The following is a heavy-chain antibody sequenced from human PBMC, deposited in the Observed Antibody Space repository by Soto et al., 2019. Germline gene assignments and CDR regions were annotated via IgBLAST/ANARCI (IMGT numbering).Heavy chain of an antibody. CDR2: IYYSGST. V-gene: IGHV4-39*01. Sequence: XXTLSLPFTVSGGSISSSSYYWGSIRQPPGKGLEWIGSIYYSGSTYYNPSLKSRVTISVDTSKNQFSLKLSSVTAQDTAVYYCHVVVVAATGRDWFDPWGQGTLVTVSS. CDR1: GGSISSSSYY. J-gene: IGHJ5*02. D-gene: IGHD2-15*01. CDR3: HVVVVAATGRDWFDP.